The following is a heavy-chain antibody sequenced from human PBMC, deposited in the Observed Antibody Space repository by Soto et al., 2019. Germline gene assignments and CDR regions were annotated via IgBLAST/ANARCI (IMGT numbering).Heavy chain of an antibody. Sequence: GGSLRLSCSASGFTFSSYAMHWVRQAPGKGLEYVSAISSNGGSTYYADSVKGRFTISRDNSKNTLYLQMSSLRAEDTAVYYCVKRDLFARPGVSIDSYGMDVWGQGTTVTVSS. V-gene: IGHV3-64D*06. CDR2: ISSNGGST. CDR1: GFTFSSYA. CDR3: VKRDLFARPGVSIDSYGMDV. D-gene: IGHD3-3*01. J-gene: IGHJ6*02.